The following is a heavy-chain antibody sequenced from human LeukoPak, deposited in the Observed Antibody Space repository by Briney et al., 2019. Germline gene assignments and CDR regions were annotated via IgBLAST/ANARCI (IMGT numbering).Heavy chain of an antibody. Sequence: PSETLSLTCTVSGGSISSYYWSWIRQPPGKGLEWIGYIYYSGSTNYNPSLKSRVTISVDTSKNQFSLKLSSVTAADTAVYYCASSGIAAAGGMDVWGKGTTVTVSS. CDR2: IYYSGST. J-gene: IGHJ6*03. CDR1: GGSISSYY. CDR3: ASSGIAAAGGMDV. D-gene: IGHD6-13*01. V-gene: IGHV4-59*01.